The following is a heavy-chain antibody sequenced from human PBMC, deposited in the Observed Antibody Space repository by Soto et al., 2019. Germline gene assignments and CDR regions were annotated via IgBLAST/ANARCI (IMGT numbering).Heavy chain of an antibody. CDR2: IYHSGST. D-gene: IGHD3-22*01. CDR1: GGSISSGGCS. V-gene: IGHV4-30-2*01. J-gene: IGHJ3*02. CDR3: ARGGVDYYDSSGYSNAFDI. Sequence: SETLSLTCTVSGGSISSGGCSWSWLRQRPGKGLEWIGYIYHSGSTYYNPSLKSRVTISVDRSKNQFSLKLSSVTAADTAVYYCARGGVDYYDSSGYSNAFDIWGQGTTVTVSS.